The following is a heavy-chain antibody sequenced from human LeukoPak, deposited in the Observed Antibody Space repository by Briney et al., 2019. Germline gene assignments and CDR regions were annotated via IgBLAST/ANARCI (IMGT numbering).Heavy chain of an antibody. CDR2: MHYSGSA. D-gene: IGHD6-13*01. Sequence: SETLSLTCTVSGDSISSSSYYWGWIRQPPGKGLEWIGNMHYSGSAYYNPSLKSRVTISVDTSKNQFSLNLSSVTAADTAVYYCARVLGSSWSGYWGQGTLVTVSS. J-gene: IGHJ4*02. CDR1: GDSISSSSYY. CDR3: ARVLGSSWSGY. V-gene: IGHV4-39*01.